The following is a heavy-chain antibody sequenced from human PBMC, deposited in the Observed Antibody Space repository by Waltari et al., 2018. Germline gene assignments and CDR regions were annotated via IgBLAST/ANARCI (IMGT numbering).Heavy chain of an antibody. J-gene: IGHJ3*02. D-gene: IGHD3-16*01. Sequence: QVQLVQSGAEVQKPGASVKVSCKASGYTFTSNDINWVRQATGQGLEWMGWINPNSGNTGYAQKFQVRSTITRNPSVSTADMVLSILRSKDTAVYYCAMGGEGAFDIWGQGTMVTVSS. CDR2: INPNSGNT. CDR3: AMGGEGAFDI. V-gene: IGHV1-8*03. CDR1: GYTFTSND.